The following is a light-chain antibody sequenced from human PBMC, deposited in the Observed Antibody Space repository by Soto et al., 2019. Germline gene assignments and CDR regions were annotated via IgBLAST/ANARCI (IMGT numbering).Light chain of an antibody. CDR3: SSYAGSNNFGV. Sequence: QSVLTQPPSASGSPGQSVTISCTGTSSDVGGYNYVSWYQQHPGKAPKLMIYEVNKRPSGVPDRFSGSKSGNTASLTVPGLQAEDEAYYYCSSYAGSNNFGVFGTGTKVTVL. CDR2: EVN. V-gene: IGLV2-8*01. CDR1: SSDVGGYNY. J-gene: IGLJ1*01.